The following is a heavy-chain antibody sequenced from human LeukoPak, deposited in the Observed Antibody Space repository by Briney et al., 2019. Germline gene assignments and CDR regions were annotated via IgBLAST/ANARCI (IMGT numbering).Heavy chain of an antibody. CDR2: ISDDAGNI. CDR1: GFTFSSYG. D-gene: IGHD3-10*01. Sequence: GGSLRLFCAVSGFTFSSYGMLCARHAPGRGLEWLAYISDDAGNIHYAHSVKGRFTISRDDSKTTRYLQMNSLKTEDTAVYYCAKGREMDNYGSGSYFLDYWGQGTLVTV. CDR3: AKGREMDNYGSGSYFLDY. V-gene: IGHV3-30*18. J-gene: IGHJ4*02.